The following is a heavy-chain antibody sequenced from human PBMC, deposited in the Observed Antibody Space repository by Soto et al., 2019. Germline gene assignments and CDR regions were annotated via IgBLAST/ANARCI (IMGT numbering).Heavy chain of an antibody. V-gene: IGHV1-18*01. J-gene: IGHJ4*02. CDR3: ASDPEIFDY. Sequence: QVQLVQSGAEVKKPGASVKVSCKASGYTFTRYGISWVRHAPGQGLEWMGWISVYNGNTKYAQKVQGRVTMTTDTSTRTAYMELRSLRSDDTAVYYCASDPEIFDYWGQGTLVTVSS. CDR1: GYTFTRYG. CDR2: ISVYNGNT.